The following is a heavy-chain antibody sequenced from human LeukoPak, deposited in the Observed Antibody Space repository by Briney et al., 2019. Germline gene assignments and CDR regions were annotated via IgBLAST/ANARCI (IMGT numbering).Heavy chain of an antibody. CDR1: GFSFNTYG. D-gene: IGHD2/OR15-2a*01. CDR2: ISVSDVTI. CDR3: TRDTHFYGY. Sequence: GGSLRPSCATPGFSFNTYGMNGGRQAPGKGLEWVSYISVSDVTIYYADSLKGRFTTSTDNVKKSRFLQMNSLRVEDAAIYYCTRDTHFYGYWGEGTLVTVSS. V-gene: IGHV3-48*01. J-gene: IGHJ4*02.